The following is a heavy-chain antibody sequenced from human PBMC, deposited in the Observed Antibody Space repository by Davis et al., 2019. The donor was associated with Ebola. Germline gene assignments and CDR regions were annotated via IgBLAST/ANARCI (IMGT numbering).Heavy chain of an antibody. D-gene: IGHD1-1*01. CDR2: INPHNGNT. V-gene: IGHV1-18*04. Sequence: AASVKVSCKASGYTFTNYGITWVRQAPGQGLEWMEWINPHNGNTNYAQNVQGRVTMTTDTSTSTAYMEVGSLKSDDTAVYYCARAQFPTTSDHWGQGTLVTVSS. CDR1: GYTFTNYG. CDR3: ARAQFPTTSDH. J-gene: IGHJ4*02.